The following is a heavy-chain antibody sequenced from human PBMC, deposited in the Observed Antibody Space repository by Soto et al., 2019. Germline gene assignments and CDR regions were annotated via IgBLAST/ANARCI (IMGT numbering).Heavy chain of an antibody. Sequence: SETLSLTCTVSGGSISSYYWSWIRQPPGKGLEWIGYIYYSGSTNYNPSLKSRVTISVDTSKNQFSLKLSSVTAADTAVYYCASGVSGIAAAGYYYYYYMDVWGKGTTVTVSS. V-gene: IGHV4-59*08. J-gene: IGHJ6*03. CDR1: GGSISSYY. CDR3: ASGVSGIAAAGYYYYYYMDV. D-gene: IGHD6-13*01. CDR2: IYYSGST.